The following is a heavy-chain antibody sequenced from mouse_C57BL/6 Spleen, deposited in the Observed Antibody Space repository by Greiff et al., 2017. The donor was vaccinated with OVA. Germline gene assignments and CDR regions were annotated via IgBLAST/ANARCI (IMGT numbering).Heavy chain of an antibody. Sequence: ESGPGLVKPSQSLSLTCSVTGYSITSGYYWNWIRQFPGNKLEWMGYISYDGSNNYNPSLKNRISITRDTSKNQFFLKLNSVTTEDTATYYCARNYGSSYGAMDYWGQGTSVTVSS. V-gene: IGHV3-6*01. CDR3: ARNYGSSYGAMDY. CDR2: ISYDGSN. CDR1: GYSITSGYY. D-gene: IGHD1-1*01. J-gene: IGHJ4*01.